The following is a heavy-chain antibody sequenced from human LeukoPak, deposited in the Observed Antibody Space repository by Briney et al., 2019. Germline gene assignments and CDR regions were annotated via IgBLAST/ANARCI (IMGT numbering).Heavy chain of an antibody. CDR3: ARDPKNFYDSKFDYFHMDV. Sequence: GASVKVSCKASGYTFTCYYMHWVRQAPGQGLEWMGRINPNTGGTKYAQKFQGRVTVTADTSISTTYLELSSLSSDDTAVYYCARDPKNFYDSKFDYFHMDVWGKGATVTISS. CDR1: GYTFTCYY. J-gene: IGHJ6*03. D-gene: IGHD3-22*01. CDR2: INPNTGGT. V-gene: IGHV1-2*02.